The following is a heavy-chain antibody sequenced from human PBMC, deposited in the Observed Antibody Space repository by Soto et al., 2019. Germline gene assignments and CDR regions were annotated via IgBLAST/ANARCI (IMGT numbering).Heavy chain of an antibody. D-gene: IGHD6-19*01. V-gene: IGHV5-51*01. CDR2: IYPGDSET. Sequence: GESLKISCKGSGYSFTSFWIGWVRQMPGKGPEWLGIIYPGDSETRYSPSFQGQVTISADRSISTAYLQWNSLKASDTAIYYCTRQHPLDSSAWYNWGQGTQVTVSS. J-gene: IGHJ4*02. CDR3: TRQHPLDSSAWYN. CDR1: GYSFTSFW.